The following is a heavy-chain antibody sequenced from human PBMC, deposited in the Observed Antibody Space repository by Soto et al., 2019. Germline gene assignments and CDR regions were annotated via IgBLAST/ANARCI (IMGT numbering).Heavy chain of an antibody. Sequence: SETLSLTCDVSGDSISSNNWWSWVRQTPGKGLEWIGEIYHSGSTNYNPSLKSRVTISVDKSKNQFSLKLNSVAAADTAVYYCARRDCSGGSCYSARYFDYWGQGTLVTV. CDR3: ARRDCSGGSCYSARYFDY. CDR1: GDSISSNNW. D-gene: IGHD2-15*01. V-gene: IGHV4-4*02. CDR2: IYHSGST. J-gene: IGHJ4*02.